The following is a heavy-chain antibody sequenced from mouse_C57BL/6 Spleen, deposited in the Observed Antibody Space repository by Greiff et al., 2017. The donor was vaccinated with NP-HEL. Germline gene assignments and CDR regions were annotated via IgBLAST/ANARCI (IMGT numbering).Heavy chain of an antibody. D-gene: IGHD1-1*01. Sequence: VMLVESGPGLVAPSQSLSITCTVSGFSLTSYAISWVRQPPGKGLEWLGVIWTGGGTNYNSALKSRLSISKDNSKSQVFLKMNSLQTDDTARYYCARNDYGSLYAMDYWGQGTSVTVSS. V-gene: IGHV2-9-1*01. CDR2: IWTGGGT. CDR1: GFSLTSYA. CDR3: ARNDYGSLYAMDY. J-gene: IGHJ4*01.